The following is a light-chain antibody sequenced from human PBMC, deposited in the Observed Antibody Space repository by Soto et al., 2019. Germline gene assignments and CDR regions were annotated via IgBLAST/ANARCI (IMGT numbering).Light chain of an antibody. CDR1: QSISSW. CDR3: QQYNNYPWT. CDR2: KAS. J-gene: IGKJ1*01. V-gene: IGKV1-5*03. Sequence: DIQMTQSPSTLSASVGDRVTITCRASQSISSWLAWYQQKPGKDPKLLIYKASSLESGVPSRFSVSGPVTEFTLTISSLQPDDFATYYYQQYNNYPWTFGQGTKVEIK.